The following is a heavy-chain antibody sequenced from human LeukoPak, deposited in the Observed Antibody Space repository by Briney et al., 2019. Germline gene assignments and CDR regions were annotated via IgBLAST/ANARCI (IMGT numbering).Heavy chain of an antibody. Sequence: ASVTVSCKASGYTFTTYGTSWVRQAPGQGLEWMGWTSPYNGNTKYAQKLQGRVTITTDTSTSTAYMEVRSLRSDDTAVFYCAREAPVAAGSDAFDIWGQGTMVTVSS. CDR2: TSPYNGNT. CDR1: GYTFTTYG. J-gene: IGHJ3*02. D-gene: IGHD6-19*01. CDR3: AREAPVAAGSDAFDI. V-gene: IGHV1-18*01.